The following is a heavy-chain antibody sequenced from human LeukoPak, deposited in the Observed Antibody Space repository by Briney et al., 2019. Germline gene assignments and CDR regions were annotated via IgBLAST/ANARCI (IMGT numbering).Heavy chain of an antibody. Sequence: PGGSLRLSCAASGFTFSSYGMSWVRQAPGKGLEWVSAISGSGGSTYYADSVKGRFTISRDNSKNTLYLQMNSLRAEDTAVYYCARRAGGYSHPYDYWGQGIVVTVSS. V-gene: IGHV3-23*01. CDR2: ISGSGGST. D-gene: IGHD4-23*01. J-gene: IGHJ4*02. CDR1: GFTFSSYG. CDR3: ARRAGGYSHPYDY.